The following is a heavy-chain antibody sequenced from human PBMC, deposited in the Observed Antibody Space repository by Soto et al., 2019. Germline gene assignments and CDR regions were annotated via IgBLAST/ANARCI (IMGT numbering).Heavy chain of an antibody. Sequence: GASVKVSCKASGGTFSSYTISWVRQAPGQGLEWMGRIIPILGIANYAQKFQGRVTITADKSTSTAYMELSSLRSEDTAVYYCASRVDIVATALDYWGQGTLVTVSS. D-gene: IGHD5-12*01. J-gene: IGHJ4*02. CDR2: IIPILGIA. CDR1: GGTFSSYT. V-gene: IGHV1-69*02. CDR3: ASRVDIVATALDY.